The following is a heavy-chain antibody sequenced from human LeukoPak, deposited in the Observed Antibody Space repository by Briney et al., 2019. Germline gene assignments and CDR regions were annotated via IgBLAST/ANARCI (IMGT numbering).Heavy chain of an antibody. Sequence: PGGSLRLSCAASGFTFNTYVMSWVRQAPGKGLEWVSTISSSGGITYYADSVKGRFTISRDNSKNTLYLQMSSLRAKDTAVYYCAKHYGDLPYHWFDPWGQGTLVTVSS. J-gene: IGHJ5*02. CDR1: GFTFNTYV. D-gene: IGHD4-17*01. CDR3: AKHYGDLPYHWFDP. CDR2: ISSSGGIT. V-gene: IGHV3-23*01.